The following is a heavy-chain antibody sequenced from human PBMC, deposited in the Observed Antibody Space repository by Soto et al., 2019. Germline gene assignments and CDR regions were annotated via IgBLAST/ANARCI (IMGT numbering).Heavy chain of an antibody. V-gene: IGHV3-72*01. CDR1: GFTFSDHF. CDR3: SDGGSSAFDS. J-gene: IGHJ4*02. Sequence: PGGSLRLSCAASGFTFSDHFMDWVRQAPGQGLEWVGLIKKKGDKYTTQYAASVRGRFTISRDDSEITLYLQMNTLKTEDPAVYYCSDGGSSAFDSWGQGTLVTVSS. CDR2: IKKKGDKYTT. D-gene: IGHD1-26*01.